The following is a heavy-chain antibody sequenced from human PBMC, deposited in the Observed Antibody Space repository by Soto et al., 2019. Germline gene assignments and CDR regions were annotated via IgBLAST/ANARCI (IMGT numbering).Heavy chain of an antibody. D-gene: IGHD3-10*01. CDR3: ARDCVPTMVRGVCQNDY. Sequence: ASVKVSCKASGYTFTSYGISWVRQAPGQGLEWMGWISAYNGNTNYAQKLQGRVTMTTDTSTSTAYMELRSLRSDDTAVYYCARDCVPTMVRGVCQNDYWGQGTLVTVSS. CDR1: GYTFTSYG. V-gene: IGHV1-18*04. CDR2: ISAYNGNT. J-gene: IGHJ4*02.